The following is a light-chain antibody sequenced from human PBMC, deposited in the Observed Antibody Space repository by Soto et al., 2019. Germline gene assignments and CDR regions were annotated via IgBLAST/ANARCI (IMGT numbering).Light chain of an antibody. CDR2: GAS. CDR3: QQYNNWPPSIT. CDR1: ESISITY. J-gene: IGKJ5*01. Sequence: ETVLTQSPGTLSLYAGESAALSCRTRESISITYLAWYQQKPGQAPRLLFYGASTRATGIPDRFSGSGSGTEFTLTISSLQSEDFAVYYCQQYNNWPPSITFGQGTRLEI. V-gene: IGKV3D-15*01.